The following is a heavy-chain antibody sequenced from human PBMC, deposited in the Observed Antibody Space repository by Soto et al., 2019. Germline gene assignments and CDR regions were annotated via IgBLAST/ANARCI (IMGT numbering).Heavy chain of an antibody. CDR2: SSGSDGRT. D-gene: IGHD1-1*01. Sequence: EVQILESGGGLAQPGGSLRLSCVASGFRFSDSAMNWVRQAPGKGLEWVSVSSGSDGRTYYGDSVKGRFIISRDNSENTLYLDMNNLRVDDTAVYFCAKSINSHWKNWFDPWGQGTLVTVSS. J-gene: IGHJ5*02. CDR1: GFRFSDSA. CDR3: AKSINSHWKNWFDP. V-gene: IGHV3-23*01.